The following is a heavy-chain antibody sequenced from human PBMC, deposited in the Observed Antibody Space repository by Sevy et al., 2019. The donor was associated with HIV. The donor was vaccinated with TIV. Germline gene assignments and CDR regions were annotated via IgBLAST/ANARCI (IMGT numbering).Heavy chain of an antibody. CDR1: GFTFTTYA. D-gene: IGHD3-22*01. CDR3: AKDFYDSSGYYPMEAFDI. CDR2: LSGSGAST. Sequence: GGSLRLSCAASGFTFTTYAMGWVRQAPGKGLKWVSTLSGSGASTYYADSVKGRFTISRDNSKNTLFPQMDSLRAEDTAVYYCAKDFYDSSGYYPMEAFDIWGQGTMVTVS. J-gene: IGHJ3*02. V-gene: IGHV3-23*01.